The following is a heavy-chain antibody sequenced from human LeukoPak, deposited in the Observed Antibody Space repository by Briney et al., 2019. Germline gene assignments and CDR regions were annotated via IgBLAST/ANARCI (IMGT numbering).Heavy chain of an antibody. Sequence: PSETLSLTCTVSGGSISSYYWSWIRQPPGKGLEWIGYIYYSGSTNYNPSLKSRVTISVDTSKNQFSLKLSSVTAADTAVYYCARHNSYGYPFFGYWGQGTLVTVSS. J-gene: IGHJ4*02. CDR2: IYYSGST. CDR3: ARHNSYGYPFFGY. V-gene: IGHV4-59*08. D-gene: IGHD5-18*01. CDR1: GGSISSYY.